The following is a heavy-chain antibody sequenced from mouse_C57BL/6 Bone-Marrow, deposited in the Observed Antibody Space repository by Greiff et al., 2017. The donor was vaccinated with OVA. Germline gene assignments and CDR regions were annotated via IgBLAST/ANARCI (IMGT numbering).Heavy chain of an antibody. D-gene: IGHD1-1*01. CDR2: IYPRSGNT. J-gene: IGHJ2*01. V-gene: IGHV1-81*01. CDR3: ARWDYYGSSYVDY. CDR1: GYTFTSYG. Sequence: QVQLKESGAELARPGASVKLSCKASGYTFTSYGISWVKQRTGQGLEWIGEIYPRSGNTYYNEKFKGKATLTADKSSSTAYMELRSLTSEDSAVYFCARWDYYGSSYVDYWGQGTTLTVSS.